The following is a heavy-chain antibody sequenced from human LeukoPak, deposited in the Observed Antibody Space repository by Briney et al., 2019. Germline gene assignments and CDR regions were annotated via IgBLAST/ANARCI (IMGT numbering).Heavy chain of an antibody. V-gene: IGHV4-61*02. Sequence: ASETLSLTCTVSGDSISSGDYYWSWIRQPAGKGLEWIGRISSSGSTNYNPSLKSRVTISVDTSKNQFSLKLSSVTAADTAVYYCARVDYDDTSLIGFDPWGQGTLVTVSS. CDR2: ISSSGST. CDR3: ARVDYDDTSLIGFDP. CDR1: GDSISSGDYY. D-gene: IGHD4-17*01. J-gene: IGHJ5*02.